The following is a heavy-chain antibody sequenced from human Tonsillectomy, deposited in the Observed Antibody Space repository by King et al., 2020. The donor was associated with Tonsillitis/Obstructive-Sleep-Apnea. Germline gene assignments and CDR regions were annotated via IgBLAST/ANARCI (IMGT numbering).Heavy chain of an antibody. CDR3: ARDRDCSSTGCYDAFDI. D-gene: IGHD2-2*01. CDR2: ISYDGSNK. J-gene: IGHJ3*02. V-gene: IGHV3-30*04. CDR1: GFTFSTYA. Sequence: VQLVESGGGVVQPGMSLRLSCAASGFTFSTYAMHWVRQAPGKGLEWVAVISYDGSNKYYADSVKGRFTISRDNSKNMLYLQMNSLRTEDTAVYYCARDRDCSSTGCYDAFDIWGQGSMVTVSS.